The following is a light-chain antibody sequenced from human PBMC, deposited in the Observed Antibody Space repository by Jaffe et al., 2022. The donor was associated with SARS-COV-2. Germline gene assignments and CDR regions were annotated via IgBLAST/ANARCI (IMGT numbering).Light chain of an antibody. Sequence: EIVLTQSPGTLSLSPGERATLSCRASQRVSSTYLAWYQQKPGQAPRLLIYGASSRATGIPDRFSGSGSGTDFTLTISRLEPEDLAVYYCQQYGSSPRTFGQGTKLEIK. CDR1: QRVSSTY. J-gene: IGKJ2*01. CDR2: GAS. CDR3: QQYGSSPRT. V-gene: IGKV3-20*01.